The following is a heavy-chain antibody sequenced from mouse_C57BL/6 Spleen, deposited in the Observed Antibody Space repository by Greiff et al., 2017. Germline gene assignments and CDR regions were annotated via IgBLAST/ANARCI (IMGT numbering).Heavy chain of an antibody. D-gene: IGHD1-1*01. J-gene: IGHJ1*03. CDR3: ARDADYGSRYFDV. CDR2: SRNKANDYTT. CDR1: GFTFSDFY. Sequence: EVQLVESGGGLVQSGRSLRLSCATSGFTFSDFYMEWVRQAPGKGLEWIAASRNKANDYTTEYSASVKGRFIVSRDTTQSNLYLQLNALRAEDTAIYYCARDADYGSRYFDVWGTGTTVTVSS. V-gene: IGHV7-1*01.